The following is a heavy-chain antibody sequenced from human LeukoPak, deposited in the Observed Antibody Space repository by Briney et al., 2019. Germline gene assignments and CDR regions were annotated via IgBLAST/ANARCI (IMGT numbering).Heavy chain of an antibody. CDR3: AKDRYGSGSYYNY. J-gene: IGHJ4*02. Sequence: GGSLRLSCAASGFTFSSYAMSWVRQAPGXXLEWVSAISGSGGSTYYADSVKGRFTISRDNSKNTLYLQMNSLRAEDTAVYYCAKDRYGSGSYYNYWGQGTLVTVSS. CDR2: ISGSGGST. D-gene: IGHD3-10*01. CDR1: GFTFSSYA. V-gene: IGHV3-23*01.